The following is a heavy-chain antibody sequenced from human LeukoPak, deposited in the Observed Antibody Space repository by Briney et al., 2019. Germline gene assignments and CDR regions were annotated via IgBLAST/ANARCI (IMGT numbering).Heavy chain of an antibody. D-gene: IGHD2-15*01. V-gene: IGHV4-39*07. J-gene: IGHJ6*03. Sequence: SETLSLTCSIAGGSIRSGDHHWAWVRQPPGKGLEFIGSLDESGRPYYNRPLKSRVSISGDTSGKQFSLNLTSVTAADTAVYFCARDLGGYPFFMDVWGRGTTVIVSS. CDR3: ARDLGGYPFFMDV. CDR2: LDESGRP. CDR1: GGSIRSGDHH.